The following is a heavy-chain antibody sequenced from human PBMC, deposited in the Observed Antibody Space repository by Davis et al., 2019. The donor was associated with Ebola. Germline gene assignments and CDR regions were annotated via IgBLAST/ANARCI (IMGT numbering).Heavy chain of an antibody. CDR1: GGSISSYY. V-gene: IGHV4-59*08. CDR2: IYYSGST. Sequence: PSETLSLTCTVSGGSISSYYWSWIRQPPGKGLEWIGYIYYSGSTNYNPSLKSRVTISVDTSKNQFSLKLSSVTAADTAVYYCARSPARRDYYGMDVWGQGTTVTVSS. D-gene: IGHD6-6*01. J-gene: IGHJ6*02. CDR3: ARSPARRDYYGMDV.